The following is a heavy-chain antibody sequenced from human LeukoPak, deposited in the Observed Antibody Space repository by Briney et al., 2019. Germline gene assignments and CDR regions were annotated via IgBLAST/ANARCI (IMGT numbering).Heavy chain of an antibody. CDR1: GYTFTSYG. CDR3: AREGRRSLEYDAFDI. V-gene: IGHV1-2*02. Sequence: ASVKVSCKASGYTFTSYGISWVRQAPGQGLEWMGWINPNSGGTNYAQKFQGRVTMTRDTSISTAYMELSMLRSDDTAVYYCAREGRRSLEYDAFDIWGQGTMVTVSS. D-gene: IGHD1-26*01. J-gene: IGHJ3*02. CDR2: INPNSGGT.